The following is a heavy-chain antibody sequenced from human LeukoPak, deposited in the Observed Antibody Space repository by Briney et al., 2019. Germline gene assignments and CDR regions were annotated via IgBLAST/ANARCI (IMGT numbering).Heavy chain of an antibody. D-gene: IGHD5-24*01. V-gene: IGHV3-30*03. CDR3: ARENRDGYNYDFDY. J-gene: IGHJ4*02. Sequence: GGSLRLSCAASGFTFSSYGMHWVRQAPGKGLEWVAVVTYDGNNQYYADSVKGRFTISRDNSKNTLYLQMNSLRTEDTAVYFCARENRDGYNYDFDYWGQGTLVTVSS. CDR1: GFTFSSYG. CDR2: VTYDGNNQ.